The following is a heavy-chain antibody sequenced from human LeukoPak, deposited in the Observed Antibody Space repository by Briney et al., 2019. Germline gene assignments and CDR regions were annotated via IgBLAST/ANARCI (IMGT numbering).Heavy chain of an antibody. CDR3: ARDGCSSTSCLVWGYFDY. Sequence: GRSLRLSCAASGFTFSSYAMHWVRQAPGKGLEWAAVISYDGSNKYYADSVRGRFTISRDNSKNTLYLQMNSLRAEDTAVYYCARDGCSSTSCLVWGYFDYWGQGTLVTVSS. V-gene: IGHV3-30-3*01. J-gene: IGHJ4*02. CDR2: ISYDGSNK. D-gene: IGHD2-2*01. CDR1: GFTFSSYA.